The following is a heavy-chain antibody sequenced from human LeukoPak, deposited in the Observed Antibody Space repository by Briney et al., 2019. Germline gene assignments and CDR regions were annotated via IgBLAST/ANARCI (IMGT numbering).Heavy chain of an antibody. D-gene: IGHD6-13*01. CDR2: ISYDGSNK. CDR3: AKEGSSWSYYMDV. Sequence: PGRSLRLSRAASGFTFSSYAMHWVRQAPGKGLEWVAVISYDGSNKYYADSVKGRFTISRDNSKNTLYLQMNSLRAEDTAVYYCAKEGSSWSYYMDVWGKGTTVTVSS. V-gene: IGHV3-30-3*01. J-gene: IGHJ6*03. CDR1: GFTFSSYA.